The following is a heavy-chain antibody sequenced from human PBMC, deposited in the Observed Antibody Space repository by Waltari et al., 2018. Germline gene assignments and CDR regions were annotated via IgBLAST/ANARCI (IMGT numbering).Heavy chain of an antibody. CDR2: INQDGSEK. D-gene: IGHD6-13*01. CDR1: GFTFSYHW. V-gene: IGHV3-7*01. CDR3: TRGGDDSSWYWRN. J-gene: IGHJ4*02. Sequence: EVQLVESGGGLVQPGGSLSLSCAASGFTFSYHWMTWVRQAPGKGLEWVANINQDGSEKYSVESVKGRFTISRDNAKNSLYLQLNSLRADDTAVYYCTRGGDDSSWYWRNWGQGTLVTVSS.